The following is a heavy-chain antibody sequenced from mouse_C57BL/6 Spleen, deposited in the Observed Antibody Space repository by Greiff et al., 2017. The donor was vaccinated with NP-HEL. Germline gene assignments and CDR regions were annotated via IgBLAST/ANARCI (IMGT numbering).Heavy chain of an antibody. V-gene: IGHV1-58*01. CDR3: ARSSLTTGGYFDV. Sequence: VHVKQSGAELVRPGSSVKMSCKTSGYTFTSYGINWVKQRPGQGLEWIGYIYIGNGYTEYNEKFKGKATLTSDTSSSTAYMQLSSLTSEDSAIYCCARSSLTTGGYFDVWGTGTTVTVSS. D-gene: IGHD1-1*01. CDR1: GYTFTSYG. CDR2: IYIGNGYT. J-gene: IGHJ1*03.